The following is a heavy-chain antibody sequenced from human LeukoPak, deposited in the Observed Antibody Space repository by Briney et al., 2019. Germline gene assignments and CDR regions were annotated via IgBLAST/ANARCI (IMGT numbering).Heavy chain of an antibody. CDR1: GFTFSSYA. D-gene: IGHD4-11*01. Sequence: PGGSLRLSCAASGFTFSSYAMSWVRQAPGEGLQWVSGINWNGGSTGYADSVKGRFTISRDNAKNSLYLQMNSLRAEDTALYHCARDGEPTVTTPDYYYYYMDVWGKGTTVTVSS. CDR2: INWNGGST. J-gene: IGHJ6*03. V-gene: IGHV3-20*01. CDR3: ARDGEPTVTTPDYYYYYMDV.